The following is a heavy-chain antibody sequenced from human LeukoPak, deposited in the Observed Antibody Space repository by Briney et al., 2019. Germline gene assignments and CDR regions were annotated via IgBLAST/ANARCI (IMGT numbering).Heavy chain of an antibody. CDR1: GFTFSSYG. D-gene: IGHD4-23*01. CDR3: AGQTTVVTPGIYYYYYMDV. J-gene: IGHJ6*03. Sequence: GGSLRLSCAASGFTFSSYGMHWVRQAPGKGLEWVAFIRYDGSNKYYADSVKGRFTISRDNSKNTLYLQMNSLRAEDTAVYYCAGQTTVVTPGIYYYYYMDVWGKGTTVTVSS. V-gene: IGHV3-30*02. CDR2: IRYDGSNK.